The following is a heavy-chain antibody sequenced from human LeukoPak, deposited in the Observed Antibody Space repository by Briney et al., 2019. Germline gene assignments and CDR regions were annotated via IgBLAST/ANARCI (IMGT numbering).Heavy chain of an antibody. CDR3: ARVGSSSSGFGFDY. Sequence: SETLSLTCAVSGYSISSDFYWGWIRQPPGKGLEWIVSIYHSGSTYYAPSLKSRVAISLDTSKNQFSLKLNSVTAADTAVYYCARVGSSSSGFGFDYWGQGTLVTVSS. D-gene: IGHD6-6*01. CDR1: GYSISSDFY. J-gene: IGHJ4*02. CDR2: IYHSGST. V-gene: IGHV4-38-2*01.